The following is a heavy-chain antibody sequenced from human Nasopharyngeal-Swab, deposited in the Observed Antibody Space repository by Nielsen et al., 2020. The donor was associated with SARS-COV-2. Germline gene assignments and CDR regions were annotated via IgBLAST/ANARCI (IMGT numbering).Heavy chain of an antibody. CDR3: AREKGYYDSLFYCGMDV. CDR1: NGSITSGSHF. J-gene: IGHJ6*02. Sequence: SETLSLTCTVSNGSITSGSHFWSWIRQHPGNGLEWIGNIYYSGGTHYNPSLRSRVSISIDTSKNQFSLKLISVTAADTAVYYCAREKGYYDSLFYCGMDVWGQGTTVTVSS. CDR2: IYYSGGT. V-gene: IGHV4-31*03. D-gene: IGHD3-22*01.